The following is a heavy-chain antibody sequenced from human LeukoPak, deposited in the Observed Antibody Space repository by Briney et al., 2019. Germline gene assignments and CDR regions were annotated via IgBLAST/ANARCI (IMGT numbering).Heavy chain of an antibody. CDR1: GFTVSSNY. J-gene: IGHJ4*02. Sequence: PGGSLRLSCAASGFTVSSNYMSWVRQAPGKGLEWVSVIYSGGSTYYADSVKGRFTISRDNSKNTLYLQMNSLRAGDTAVYYCARFDYGDYFDYWGQGTLVTVSS. CDR3: ARFDYGDYFDY. CDR2: IYSGGST. D-gene: IGHD4-17*01. V-gene: IGHV3-66*01.